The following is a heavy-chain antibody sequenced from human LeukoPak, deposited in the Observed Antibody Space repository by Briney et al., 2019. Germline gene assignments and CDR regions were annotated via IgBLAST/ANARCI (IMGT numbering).Heavy chain of an antibody. Sequence: PGGSLRLSCAASGFTFSSYAMSWVRQAPGKGLEWGSVICGSDGSTYYAGSVKGRFTVSRDNSKNTLYLQMNSLRAEDTAVYYCAKASGGSCYSQLDYWGQGTLVTVSS. CDR3: AKASGGSCYSQLDY. J-gene: IGHJ4*02. CDR2: ICGSDGST. CDR1: GFTFSSYA. D-gene: IGHD2-15*01. V-gene: IGHV3-23*01.